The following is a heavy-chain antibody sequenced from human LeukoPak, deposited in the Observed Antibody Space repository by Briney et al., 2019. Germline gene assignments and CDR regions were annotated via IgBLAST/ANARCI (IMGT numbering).Heavy chain of an antibody. J-gene: IGHJ4*02. D-gene: IGHD6-19*01. V-gene: IGHV4-59*01. CDR1: GGSISSYY. Sequence: SETLSLTCTVSGGSISSYYWSWIRQPPGKGLEWIGYIYYSGSTNYNPSLKNRVTISVDTSKNQFSLKLSSMTAADTAVYYCARGSGWYYYWGQGTLVTVSS. CDR2: IYYSGST. CDR3: ARGSGWYYY.